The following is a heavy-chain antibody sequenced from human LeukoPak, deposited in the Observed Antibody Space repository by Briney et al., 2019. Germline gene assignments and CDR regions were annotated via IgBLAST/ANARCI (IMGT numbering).Heavy chain of an antibody. J-gene: IGHJ4*02. V-gene: IGHV3-74*01. CDR2: INSVGSST. CDR1: GFTFSSFW. Sequence: GGSLRLCCAASGFTFSSFWMHWVRQAPGKGLVWVSRINSVGSSTSYADSVKGRFTISRDNAENTLYLQMNSLRAEDTAVYYCARERTSGWDAFDFWGQGTLVTVSS. CDR3: ARERTSGWDAFDF. D-gene: IGHD6-19*01.